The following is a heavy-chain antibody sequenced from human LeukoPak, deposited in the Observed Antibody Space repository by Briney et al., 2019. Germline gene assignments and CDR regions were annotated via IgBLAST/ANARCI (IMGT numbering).Heavy chain of an antibody. D-gene: IGHD3-10*01. J-gene: IGHJ3*02. CDR1: GGSISSYY. CDR3: ARVDGGGDAFDI. V-gene: IGHV4-59*01. Sequence: SETLSLTCTLSGGSISSYYWSWIRQPPGEGLGWIGYIYYSGSTNYNPSLKSRVTISVDTSKNQFSLKLSSVTAADTAVYYCARVDGGGDAFDIWGQGTMVTVSS. CDR2: IYYSGST.